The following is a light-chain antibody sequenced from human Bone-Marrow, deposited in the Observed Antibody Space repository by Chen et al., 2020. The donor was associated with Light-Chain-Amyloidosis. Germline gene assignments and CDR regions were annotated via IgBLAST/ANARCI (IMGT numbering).Light chain of an antibody. CDR2: EVT. Sequence: QSALTQPASVSGSPGQSITISCTGTSSGVGGDNHVSWYQQHPDKAPKLMIYEVTNRPSWVPDRFSVSKSDNTASLTISGLQTEDEADYFCSSYTITNTLVFGSGTRVTVL. J-gene: IGLJ1*01. CDR1: SSGVGGDNH. V-gene: IGLV2-14*01. CDR3: SSYTITNTLV.